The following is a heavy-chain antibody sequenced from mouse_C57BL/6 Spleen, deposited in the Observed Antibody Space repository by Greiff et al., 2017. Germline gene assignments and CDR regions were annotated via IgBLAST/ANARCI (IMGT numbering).Heavy chain of an antibody. CDR3: ARSYYSNRYAMDY. CDR2: IRGVGST. D-gene: IGHD2-5*01. J-gene: IGHJ4*01. CDR1: GFSLTSYG. Sequence: QVQLQQSGPGLVAPSQSLSITCTVSGFSLTSYGVDWVRQSPGKGLEWLGVIRGVGSTTYNSALISRLSISKDNSKSQVFFKMNRLQTDATSMYYSARSYYSNRYAMDYWGQGTSVTVSS. V-gene: IGHV2-6*01.